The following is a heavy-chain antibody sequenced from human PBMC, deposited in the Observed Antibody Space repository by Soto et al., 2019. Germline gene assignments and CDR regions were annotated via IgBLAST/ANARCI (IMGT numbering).Heavy chain of an antibody. J-gene: IGHJ5*02. CDR1: GDSLSSRTYY. Sequence: SETLSLTCTVSGDSLSSRTYYWGWIRQPPGKGLEWIGTMYYRGSTNYNPSLKSRVTISVDTSKNQFSLKLSSVTAADTAVYYCASLTYYYGSGSYFWFDPWGQGTLVTVSS. D-gene: IGHD3-10*01. CDR2: MYYRGST. CDR3: ASLTYYYGSGSYFWFDP. V-gene: IGHV4-39*07.